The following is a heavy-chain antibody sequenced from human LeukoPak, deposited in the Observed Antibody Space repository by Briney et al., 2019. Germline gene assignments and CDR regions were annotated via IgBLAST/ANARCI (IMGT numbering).Heavy chain of an antibody. CDR1: GFTFSSYG. D-gene: IGHD5-18*01. CDR3: AKAYSYGYDY. CDR2: IWYDGSNK. V-gene: IGHV3-30*02. J-gene: IGHJ4*02. Sequence: GGSLRLSCVASGFTFSSYGIHWVRQAPGKGLEWVAFIWYDGSNKYYADSVKGRFTISRDNSKNTLSLQMSSLRPDDTAVYYCAKAYSYGYDYWGQGTLVTVSS.